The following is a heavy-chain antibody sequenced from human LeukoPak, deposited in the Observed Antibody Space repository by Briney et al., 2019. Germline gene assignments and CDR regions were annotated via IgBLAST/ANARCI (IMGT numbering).Heavy chain of an antibody. D-gene: IGHD2-21*02. CDR2: ISNSGKSK. Sequence: GGTLRLSCAASGFTFSTYAMSWVRQAPGKGLEWVSAISNSGKSKYYPASVKRRFTISSDNSKNTLYLQMNSLRAEDTAIYYCAKDPGAYCGGACLNWFDPWGQGTLVTVSS. CDR1: GFTFSTYA. J-gene: IGHJ5*02. CDR3: AKDPGAYCGGACLNWFDP. V-gene: IGHV3-23*01.